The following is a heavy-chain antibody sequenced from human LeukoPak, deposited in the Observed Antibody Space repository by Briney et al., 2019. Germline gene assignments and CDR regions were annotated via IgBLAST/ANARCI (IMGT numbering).Heavy chain of an antibody. CDR2: IYHSGST. J-gene: IGHJ4*02. CDR1: GGSISSNNW. V-gene: IGHV4-4*02. Sequence: PSETLSLTCAVSGGSISSNNWWGWVRQPPGKGLEWIGEIYHSGSTNYNPSLKSRVTISVDTSKNQFSLKLSSVTAADTAVYYCARGLSAIVYWGQGTLVTVSS. D-gene: IGHD2-8*01. CDR3: ARGLSAIVY.